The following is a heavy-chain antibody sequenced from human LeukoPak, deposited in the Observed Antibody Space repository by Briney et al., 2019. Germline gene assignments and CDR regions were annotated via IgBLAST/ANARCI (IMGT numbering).Heavy chain of an antibody. CDR2: ISYDGSNK. CDR1: GFTFSSYS. CDR3: ARDNCSSTSCYHDY. J-gene: IGHJ4*02. V-gene: IGHV3-30*03. Sequence: GGSLRLSCAASGFTFSSYSMNWVRQAPGKGLEWVAVISYDGSNKYYADSVKGRFTISRDNSKNTLYLQMNSLRAEDTAVYYCARDNCSSTSCYHDYWGQGTLVTVSS. D-gene: IGHD2-2*01.